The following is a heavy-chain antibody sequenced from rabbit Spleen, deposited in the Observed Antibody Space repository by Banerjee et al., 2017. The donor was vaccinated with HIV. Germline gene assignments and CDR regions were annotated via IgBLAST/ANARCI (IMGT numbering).Heavy chain of an antibody. CDR3: ARNYVNAFDP. Sequence: QEQLVESGGGLVKPEGSLTLTCTASGFSFSNKVVMCWVRQAPGKGLEWIACINGITGKALYASWAKGRFTISKTSSTTVTLQMTSLTAADTATYFCARNYVNAFDPWGPGTLVTVS. CDR1: GFSFSNKVV. J-gene: IGHJ2*01. V-gene: IGHV1S45*01. D-gene: IGHD1-1*01. CDR2: INGITGKA.